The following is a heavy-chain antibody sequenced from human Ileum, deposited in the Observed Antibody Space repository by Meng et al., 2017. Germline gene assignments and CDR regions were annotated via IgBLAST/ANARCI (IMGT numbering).Heavy chain of an antibody. J-gene: IGHJ4*02. Sequence: ASVKVSCKTSGYSFAYYFIHWLRQAPGQGLEWVGSINPNSGGTNLAQKFQGSVTMTRDTSINTAYMELTSLISDDTAVYFCALITVAGRGFDYWGQGTLVTVSS. CDR3: ALITVAGRGFDY. D-gene: IGHD6-19*01. CDR2: INPNSGGT. V-gene: IGHV1-2*02. CDR1: GYSFAYYF.